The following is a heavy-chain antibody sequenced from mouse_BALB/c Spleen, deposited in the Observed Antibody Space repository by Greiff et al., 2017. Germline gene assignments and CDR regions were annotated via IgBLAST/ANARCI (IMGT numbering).Heavy chain of an antibody. Sequence: EVMLVESGGGLVKPGGSLKLSCAASGFTFSSYAMSWVRQSPEKRLEWVAEISSGGSYTYYPDTVTGRFTISRDNAKNTLYLEMSSLRSEDTAMYYCARVVTIDAMDYWGQGTSVTVSS. D-gene: IGHD2-12*01. CDR3: ARVVTIDAMDY. CDR2: ISSGGSYT. J-gene: IGHJ4*01. CDR1: GFTFSSYA. V-gene: IGHV5-9-4*01.